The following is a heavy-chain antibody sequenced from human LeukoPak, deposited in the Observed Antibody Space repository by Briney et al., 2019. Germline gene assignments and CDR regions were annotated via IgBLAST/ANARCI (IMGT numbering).Heavy chain of an antibody. CDR3: ARLRAGGFHDYGDYYYFDY. J-gene: IGHJ4*02. D-gene: IGHD4-17*01. CDR2: IYPGDSDT. Sequence: GESLKISCKGSGCSFTSYWIGWVRQMPGKGLEWMGIIYPGDSDTRYSPSFQGQVTISADKSISTAYLQWSSLKASDTAMYYCARLRAGGFHDYGDYYYFDYWGQGTLVTVSS. CDR1: GCSFTSYW. V-gene: IGHV5-51*01.